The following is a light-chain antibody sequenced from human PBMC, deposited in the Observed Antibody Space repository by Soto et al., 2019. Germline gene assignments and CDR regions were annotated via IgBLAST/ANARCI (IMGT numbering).Light chain of an antibody. CDR1: SSDVGSYNL. CDR2: EGS. J-gene: IGLJ1*01. V-gene: IGLV2-23*01. Sequence: SVLTQPASVSGSPGQSITISCTGTSSDVGSYNLVSWYQQHPGKAPKLMIYEGSKRPSGVSNRFSGSKSGNTASLTISGLQAADEADYYCCSYAGSSSYVFGTGTKLTVL. CDR3: CSYAGSSSYV.